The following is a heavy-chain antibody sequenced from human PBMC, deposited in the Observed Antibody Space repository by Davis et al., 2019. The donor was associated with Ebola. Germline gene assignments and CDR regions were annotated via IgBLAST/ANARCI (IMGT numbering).Heavy chain of an antibody. CDR1: GFVVSTYY. CDR3: AQGWSRYYFDY. CDR2: IYSGGST. Sequence: GGSLRLSCAASGFVVSTYYMSWVRQAPGKGLEWLSVIYSGGSTYYADSVKGRFTISRHNSKNTLYLQMNSLRAEDTAVYYCAQGWSRYYFDYWGQGTLVTVSS. J-gene: IGHJ4*02. D-gene: IGHD2-15*01. V-gene: IGHV3-53*04.